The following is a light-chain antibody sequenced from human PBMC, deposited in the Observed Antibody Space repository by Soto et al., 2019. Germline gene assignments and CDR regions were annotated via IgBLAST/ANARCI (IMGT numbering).Light chain of an antibody. Sequence: QSALTQPRSLSGSPGQSVTISCTGTSNDVGGYNFVSWYQQHPGKVPKLIIYDVNIRPSGVPDRFSASKSGITASLTISGLQAEGEADYYCCSYVGSDSSFVFGSGTKVTVL. CDR1: SNDVGGYNF. J-gene: IGLJ1*01. CDR2: DVN. V-gene: IGLV2-11*01. CDR3: CSYVGSDSSFV.